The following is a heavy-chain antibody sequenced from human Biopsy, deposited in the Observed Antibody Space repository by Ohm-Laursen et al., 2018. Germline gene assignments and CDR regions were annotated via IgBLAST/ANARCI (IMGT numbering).Heavy chain of an antibody. Sequence: SLRLSCTASGFTVSNKYMSWVRQAPGKGLEWVSVIYTGGTTHYADSVRGRFTISRDNSKNTLYLQMNSLRAEDTAVYYCARHHCTNGVCLGVYFDYWGQRTLVTVSS. D-gene: IGHD2-8*01. CDR1: GFTVSNKY. J-gene: IGHJ4*02. V-gene: IGHV3-53*01. CDR2: IYTGGTT. CDR3: ARHHCTNGVCLGVYFDY.